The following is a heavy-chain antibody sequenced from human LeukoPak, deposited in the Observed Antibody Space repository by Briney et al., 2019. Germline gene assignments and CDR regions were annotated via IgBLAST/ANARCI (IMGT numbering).Heavy chain of an antibody. CDR1: GGSISNYY. J-gene: IGHJ4*02. CDR3: ARATPYAQPYYDFWSGYYIDY. Sequence: SETLSLTCTVSGGSISNYYWSWIRQPAGKGLEWIGRIHTSGNSDYNPSLKSRVTMSVDTSKNQFSLKLSSVTAADTAVYYCARATPYAQPYYDFWSGYYIDYWGQGTLVTVSS. V-gene: IGHV4-4*07. CDR2: IHTSGNS. D-gene: IGHD3-3*01.